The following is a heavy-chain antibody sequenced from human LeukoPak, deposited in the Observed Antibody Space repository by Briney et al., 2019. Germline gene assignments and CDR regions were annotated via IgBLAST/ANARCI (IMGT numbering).Heavy chain of an antibody. CDR1: GGSFSGYY. D-gene: IGHD3-10*01. J-gene: IGHJ6*02. V-gene: IGHV4-34*01. CDR3: ARGVLLWFGEFYYYYGMDV. CDR2: INHSGST. Sequence: SSETLSLTCAVYGGSFSGYYWSWIRQPPGKGLEWIGVINHSGSTNYNPSLKSRVTISVDTSKNQFSLKLSSVTAADTAVYYCARGVLLWFGEFYYYYGMDVWGQGTTVTVSS.